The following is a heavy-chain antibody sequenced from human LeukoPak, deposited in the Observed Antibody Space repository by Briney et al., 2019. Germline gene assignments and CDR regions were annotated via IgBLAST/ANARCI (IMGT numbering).Heavy chain of an antibody. CDR1: GVIFSSHW. V-gene: IGHV3-74*01. J-gene: IGHJ4*02. Sequence: GSLTLSCAASGVIFSSHWLHWVRQAPGKGLVWVSRINNDGSDTTYADSVSGRFTISRDNAKTTLDLQVNSLGAEDTAVYYCARGLVGPDYWGRGTLVTVSS. CDR3: ARGLVGPDY. CDR2: INNDGSDT. D-gene: IGHD2-8*02.